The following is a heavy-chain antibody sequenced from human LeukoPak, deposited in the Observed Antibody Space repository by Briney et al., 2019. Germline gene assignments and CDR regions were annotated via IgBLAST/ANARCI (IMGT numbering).Heavy chain of an antibody. CDR2: INPSGGST. D-gene: IGHD2-21*02. Sequence: ASVKVSCKASGYPFTSYYMHWVRQAPGQGLEWMGIINPSGGSTRYAQKFQARVTMTRDTSTSTVYMELSSLRSEDTAVYYCARVPTAPYYYYYMDVWGKGTTVTVSS. CDR3: ARVPTAPYYYYYMDV. CDR1: GYPFTSYY. V-gene: IGHV1-46*01. J-gene: IGHJ6*03.